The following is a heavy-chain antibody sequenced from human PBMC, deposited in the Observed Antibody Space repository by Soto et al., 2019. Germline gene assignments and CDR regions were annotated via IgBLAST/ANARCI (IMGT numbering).Heavy chain of an antibody. D-gene: IGHD6-6*01. CDR1: GGTFSSYT. V-gene: IGHV1-69*08. Sequence: QVQLVQSGAEVKKPGSSVKVSCKASGGTFSSYTISWVRQAPGQGLEWMGRIIPILGIANYAQKFQGRVTITADKSTSTAYMELSSLRSEDTAVYYCARDPGYSSSSGGDYWGQGTLVTVSS. CDR3: ARDPGYSSSSGGDY. CDR2: IIPILGIA. J-gene: IGHJ4*02.